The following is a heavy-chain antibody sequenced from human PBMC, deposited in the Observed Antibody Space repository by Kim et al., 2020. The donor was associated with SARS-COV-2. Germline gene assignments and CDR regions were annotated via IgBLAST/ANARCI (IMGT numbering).Heavy chain of an antibody. D-gene: IGHD3-9*01. CDR1: GFTFSSYG. Sequence: GGSLRLSCAASGFTFSSYGMHWVRQAPGKGLEWVAVISYDGSNKYYADSVKGRFTISRDNSKNTLYLQMNSLRAEDTAVYYCAKASLRYFDWLLYWGQGTLVTVSS. CDR3: AKASLRYFDWLLY. V-gene: IGHV3-30*18. J-gene: IGHJ4*02. CDR2: ISYDGSNK.